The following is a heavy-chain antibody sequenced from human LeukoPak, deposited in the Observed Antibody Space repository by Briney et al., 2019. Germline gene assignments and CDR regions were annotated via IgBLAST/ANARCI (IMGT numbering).Heavy chain of an antibody. J-gene: IGHJ4*02. CDR1: GFTFSDYY. V-gene: IGHV3-11*01. Sequence: GGSLRLSCAASGFTFSDYYMSWIRQAPGKGLEWVSYISSSGSTIYYADSVKGRFTLSRDNAKNSLYLQMNSLRAEDTAVYYCAKGGSSWHYYFDYWGQGTLVTVSS. D-gene: IGHD6-13*01. CDR2: ISSSGSTI. CDR3: AKGGSSWHYYFDY.